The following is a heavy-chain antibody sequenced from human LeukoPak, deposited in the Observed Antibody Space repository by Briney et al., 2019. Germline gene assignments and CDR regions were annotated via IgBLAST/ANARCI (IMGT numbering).Heavy chain of an antibody. CDR2: ILLDGNNK. D-gene: IGHD1-1*01. J-gene: IGHJ4*02. CDR3: ARDLGTGRYFDY. Sequence: TGGSLRLSCAASGFTFSTYGMHCVRHAPVKGLEWGAHILLDGNNKYYPVSVKGRFTISRDNSKNTLYLKMDSVRAEDTAVYYCARDLGTGRYFDYWGQGTLVTVSS. CDR1: GFTFSTYG. V-gene: IGHV3-33*01.